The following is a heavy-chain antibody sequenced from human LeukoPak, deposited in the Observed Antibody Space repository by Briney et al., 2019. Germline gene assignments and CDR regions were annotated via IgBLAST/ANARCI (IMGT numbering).Heavy chain of an antibody. D-gene: IGHD2-2*01. CDR3: ARGGLGVVPAAPRYVRFDR. J-gene: IGHJ5*02. CDR2: INLNSGGT. Sequence: ASVKVSCKASEHIFTAYYTMSGTGSPGQRLEWMGWINLNSGGTNYAHKYQGRVTMTRDTSSSTAYMELSRLRSDDTAVYYCARGGLGVVPAAPRYVRFDRWGQGTMVSSSS. CDR1: EHIFTAYY. V-gene: IGHV1-2*07.